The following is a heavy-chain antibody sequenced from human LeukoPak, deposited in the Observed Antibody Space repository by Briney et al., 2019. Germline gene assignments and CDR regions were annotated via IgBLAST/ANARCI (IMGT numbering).Heavy chain of an antibody. CDR2: IDWDDDK. CDR1: GFSLTSGGMR. CDR3: ARTVNLYSDY. V-gene: IGHV2-70*04. J-gene: IGHJ4*02. Sequence: ESGPALVKPTQTLTLTCTVSGFSLTSGGMRVSWIRQPPGKALEWLARIDWDDDKLYNTSLKTRLTISKDTSKNQVVLTMTNMDPVDTATYYCARTVNLYSDYWGQGTLVTVSS.